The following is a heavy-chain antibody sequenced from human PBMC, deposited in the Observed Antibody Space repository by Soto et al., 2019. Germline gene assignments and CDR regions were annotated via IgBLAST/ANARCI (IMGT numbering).Heavy chain of an antibody. D-gene: IGHD6-19*01. Sequence: ASVKVSCKVSGYTLTELSMHWVRQAPGKGLEWMGGFDPEDGETIYAQKFQGRVTMTEDTSTDTAYMELSSLRSEDTAVYYCATAGTVRRSVSRGVQWLAFWYFDYWGQGTLVTVSS. CDR3: ATAGTVRRSVSRGVQWLAFWYFDY. CDR1: GYTLTELS. J-gene: IGHJ4*02. V-gene: IGHV1-24*01. CDR2: FDPEDGET.